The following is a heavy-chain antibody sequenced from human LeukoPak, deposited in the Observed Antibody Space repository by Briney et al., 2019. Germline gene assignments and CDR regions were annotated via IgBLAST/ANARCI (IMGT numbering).Heavy chain of an antibody. CDR1: GFTFSASA. D-gene: IGHD3-9*01. J-gene: IGHJ4*02. CDR2: IRSKTNSYAT. CDR3: ARARVGLTGYHIIDY. V-gene: IGHV3-73*01. Sequence: GGSLRLSCAASGFTFSASALHWVRQASGKGLEWVGRIRSKTNSYATAYIASVKGRFTLSRDDSKNTAYLQMNSLKIEDTAVYYCARARVGLTGYHIIDYWGQGTPVTVSS.